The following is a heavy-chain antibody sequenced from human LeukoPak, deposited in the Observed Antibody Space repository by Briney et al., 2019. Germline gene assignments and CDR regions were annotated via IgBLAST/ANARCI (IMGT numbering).Heavy chain of an antibody. V-gene: IGHV3-30-3*01. CDR3: ARVIAAAGPGWFDP. Sequence: PGGSLRLSCAASGFTFSSYAMHWVRQAPGKGLEWVAVMSYDGSNEYYADSVKGRFTISRDNSKNTLYLQMNSLRTEDTAMYYCARVIAAAGPGWFDPWGQGTLVTVSS. CDR1: GFTFSSYA. J-gene: IGHJ5*02. CDR2: MSYDGSNE. D-gene: IGHD6-13*01.